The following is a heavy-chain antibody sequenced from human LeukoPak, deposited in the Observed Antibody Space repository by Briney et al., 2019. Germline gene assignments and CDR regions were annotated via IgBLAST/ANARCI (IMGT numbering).Heavy chain of an antibody. CDR2: ISSSSSYI. Sequence: GGSLRLSCAASGFTFSSYSMNWVRQAPGKGLEWVSSISSSSSYIYYADSVKGRFTISRDNSKNTLYLQMNSLRAEDTAVYYCARDGYSGYDFEDYWGQGTLVTVSS. V-gene: IGHV3-21*01. CDR3: ARDGYSGYDFEDY. D-gene: IGHD5-12*01. J-gene: IGHJ4*02. CDR1: GFTFSSYS.